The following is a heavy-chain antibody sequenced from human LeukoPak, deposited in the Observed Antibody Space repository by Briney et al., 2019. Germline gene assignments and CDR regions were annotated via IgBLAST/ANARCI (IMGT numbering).Heavy chain of an antibody. CDR1: GFTFSTFW. CDR2: IKGDGRST. J-gene: IGHJ4*02. CDR3: ATGHSYGYEY. V-gene: IGHV3-74*01. Sequence: QPGGSLRLSCAASGFTFSTFWMHWVRQAPGKGLVWVSLIKGDGRSTNYAGSVKGRFTISRDNAKNTVYLQMNSLRAEDTAVYYCATGHSYGYEYWGQGTPVTVSS. D-gene: IGHD5-18*01.